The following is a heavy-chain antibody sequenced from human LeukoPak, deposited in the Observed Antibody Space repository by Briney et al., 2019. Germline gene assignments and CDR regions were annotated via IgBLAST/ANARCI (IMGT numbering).Heavy chain of an antibody. Sequence: ASVKVSCKASGYTFTSYYMHWVRQAPGQGLEWMGIINPSGGSTSYAQKFQGRDTITADKSTSTAYMELSSLRSEDTAVYYCARGGNPLYCSGGSCYGGVYNWFDPWGQGTLVTVSS. V-gene: IGHV1-46*01. CDR2: INPSGGST. CDR1: GYTFTSYY. J-gene: IGHJ5*02. D-gene: IGHD2-15*01. CDR3: ARGGNPLYCSGGSCYGGVYNWFDP.